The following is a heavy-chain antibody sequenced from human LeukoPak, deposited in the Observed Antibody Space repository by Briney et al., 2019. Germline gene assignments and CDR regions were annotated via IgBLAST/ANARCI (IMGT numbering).Heavy chain of an antibody. Sequence: SETLSLTCTVSGGSISTYYWSWIRQPPGKGLECIGYMYYSGSTNYSPSLKSRVTISVDTSKNQFSLKLSSVTAADTAVYYCARVWFGEFGWFDPWGQGTLVTVSS. CDR1: GGSISTYY. V-gene: IGHV4-59*01. CDR2: MYYSGST. CDR3: ARVWFGEFGWFDP. J-gene: IGHJ5*02. D-gene: IGHD3-10*01.